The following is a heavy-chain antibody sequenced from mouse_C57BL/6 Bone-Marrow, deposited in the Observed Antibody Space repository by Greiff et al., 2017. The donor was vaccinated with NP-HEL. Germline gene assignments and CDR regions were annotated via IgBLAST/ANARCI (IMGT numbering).Heavy chain of an antibody. CDR3: AAYYSKEGNWYFDV. V-gene: IGHV1-81*01. CDR1: GYTFTSYG. J-gene: IGHJ1*03. Sequence: QVQLQQSGAELARPGASVKLSCKASGYTFTSYGISWVKQRTGQGLEWIGEIYPRSGNTYYNEKFKGKATLTADKSSSTAYMELRSLTSEDSAVYFCAAYYSKEGNWYFDVWGTGTTVTVSS. D-gene: IGHD2-5*01. CDR2: IYPRSGNT.